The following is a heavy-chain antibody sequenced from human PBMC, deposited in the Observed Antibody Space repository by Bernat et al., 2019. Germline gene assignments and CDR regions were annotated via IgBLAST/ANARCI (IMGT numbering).Heavy chain of an antibody. CDR3: ARDLGYSSSWGGVLDY. J-gene: IGHJ4*02. Sequence: QVQLVESGGGVVQPGRSLRLSCAASGFTFSSYGMHWVRQAPGKGLEWVAVISYDGSNKYYADSVKGRFTISRDNSKNTLYLQMNSLRAEDTAVYYCARDLGYSSSWGGVLDYWGQGTLVTVSS. CDR1: GFTFSSYG. V-gene: IGHV3-30*03. CDR2: ISYDGSNK. D-gene: IGHD6-13*01.